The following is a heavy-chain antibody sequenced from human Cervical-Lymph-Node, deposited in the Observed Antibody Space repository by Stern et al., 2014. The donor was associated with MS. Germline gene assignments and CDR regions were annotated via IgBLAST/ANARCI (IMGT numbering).Heavy chain of an antibody. CDR1: GYSIDSGFY. CDR2: IYRSGSI. J-gene: IGHJ6*02. Sequence: QVQLQESGPGLVKPSETLSLTCRVSGYSIDSGFYWDWIRQPPGKGLEWIGTIYRSGSIYHNPSLKSRVTISVDTSMTEFSLKVRSGTAADTAVYYCARRGGTIATFHAYYFYGLDVWGQGTTVTVSS. D-gene: IGHD2-21*01. V-gene: IGHV4-38-2*02. CDR3: ARRGGTIATFHAYYFYGLDV.